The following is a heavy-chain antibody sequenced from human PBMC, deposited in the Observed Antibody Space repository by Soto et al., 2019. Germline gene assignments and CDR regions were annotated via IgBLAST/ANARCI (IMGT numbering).Heavy chain of an antibody. Sequence: VQLVESGGGVVQPGRSLRLSCATSGFTFRSYAMHWVRQAPGKGLEWVSVISSDGRNAYYADSVKGRFTISRDNSENTLFLQLNSLRAEDTAMYYCAGTTVTTVGYFDYWGQGTLVTVSS. J-gene: IGHJ4*02. D-gene: IGHD4-17*01. CDR2: ISSDGRNA. CDR1: GFTFRSYA. CDR3: AGTTVTTVGYFDY. V-gene: IGHV3-30*03.